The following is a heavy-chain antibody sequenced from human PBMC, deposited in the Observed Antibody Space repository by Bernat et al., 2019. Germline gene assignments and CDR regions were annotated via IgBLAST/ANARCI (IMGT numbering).Heavy chain of an antibody. CDR1: GFTFSDYY. V-gene: IGHV3-11*01. CDR2: ISSSGSTI. Sequence: QVQLVESGGGLVKPGGSLRLSCAASGFTFSDYYMSWIRQAPGKGLEWVSYISSSGSTIYYADSVKGRFTISRDNAKHSLYLQMNSLRAEDTAVYYCAGDEFEVVAASYYYGMDVWGQGTTVTVSS. J-gene: IGHJ6*02. D-gene: IGHD2-15*01. CDR3: AGDEFEVVAASYYYGMDV.